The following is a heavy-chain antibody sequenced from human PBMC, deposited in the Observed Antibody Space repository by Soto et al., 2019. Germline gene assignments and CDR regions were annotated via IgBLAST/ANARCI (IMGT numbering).Heavy chain of an antibody. D-gene: IGHD5-12*01. Sequence: SETLSLTCAVSGGSISSGGYSWSWIRQPPGKGLEWIGYIYHSGSTYYNPSLKSRVTISVDRSKNQFSLKLSSVTAADTAVYYCARRERDGYNGYWGQGTLVTVSS. CDR1: GGSISSGGYS. CDR2: IYHSGST. V-gene: IGHV4-30-2*01. J-gene: IGHJ4*02. CDR3: ARRERDGYNGY.